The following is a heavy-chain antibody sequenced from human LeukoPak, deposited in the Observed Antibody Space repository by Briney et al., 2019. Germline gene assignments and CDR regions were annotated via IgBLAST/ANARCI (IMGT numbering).Heavy chain of an antibody. V-gene: IGHV1-46*01. CDR1: GYTFTTYY. D-gene: IGHD5-18*01. Sequence: ASVKVSCKASGYTFTTYYMHWVRQAPGQGLEWMGIINPSGTSTSYAQKFQGRVTMTRDTSTSTVYMELSSLRSEDTAVYYCAREASWIQLWLHNWFDPWGQGTLVTVSS. J-gene: IGHJ5*02. CDR3: AREASWIQLWLHNWFDP. CDR2: INPSGTST.